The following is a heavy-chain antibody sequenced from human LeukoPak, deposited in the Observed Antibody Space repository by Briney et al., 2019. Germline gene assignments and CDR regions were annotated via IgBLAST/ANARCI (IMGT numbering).Heavy chain of an antibody. CDR1: GYTFTSYG. D-gene: IGHD3-10*01. CDR3: ARDRGPYGSGSYCWFDP. Sequence: ASVKVSCKASGYTFTSYGISWVRQAPGQGLEWMGWISAYNGNTNYAQKLQGRVTTTTDESTSTAYMELSSLRSEDTAVYYCARDRGPYGSGSYCWFDPWGQGTLVTVSS. V-gene: IGHV1-18*01. J-gene: IGHJ5*02. CDR2: ISAYNGNT.